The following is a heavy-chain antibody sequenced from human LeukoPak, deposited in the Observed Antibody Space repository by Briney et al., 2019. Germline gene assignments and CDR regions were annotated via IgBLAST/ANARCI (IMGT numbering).Heavy chain of an antibody. V-gene: IGHV3-7*01. J-gene: IGHJ2*01. D-gene: IGHD6-6*01. CDR2: INQDGSEK. CDR3: AKGPSISPDRWHIDL. Sequence: PGGSLRLSCGASGFTFNNYWMTWVRQPPGKGLEWVANINQDGSEKNYVDSLKGRFTISRDNARNSLNLQMDSLRDEDTAVYYCAKGPSISPDRWHIDLWGRGTLVTVSS. CDR1: GFTFNNYW.